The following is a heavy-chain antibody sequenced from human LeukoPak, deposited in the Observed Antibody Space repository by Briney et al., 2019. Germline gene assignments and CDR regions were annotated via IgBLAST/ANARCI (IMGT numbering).Heavy chain of an antibody. V-gene: IGHV3-11*01. J-gene: IGHJ4*02. D-gene: IGHD5-12*01. Sequence: GGSLRLSCAASGFTFSDYHMSWIRQAPGKGLEWVSYISSSGSTIYYADSVKGRFTISRDNAKNSLYLQMNSLRAEDTAVYYCARVSGYDLYYFDYWGQGTLVTVSS. CDR3: ARVSGYDLYYFDY. CDR1: GFTFSDYH. CDR2: ISSSGSTI.